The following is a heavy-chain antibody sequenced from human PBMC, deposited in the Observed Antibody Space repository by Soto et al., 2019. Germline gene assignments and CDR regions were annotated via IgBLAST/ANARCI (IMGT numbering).Heavy chain of an antibody. CDR2: IIPIFGTA. Sequence: SVKVSSKSYGGPFSSYAVSLVRRAPGQGLEWMGGIIPIFGTANYAQKFQGRVTITADESTSTAYMELSSLRSEDTAVYYCAKSIAARPRRDYYYGMDVWGQGTPVTVSS. D-gene: IGHD6-6*01. CDR1: GGPFSSYA. J-gene: IGHJ6*02. CDR3: AKSIAARPRRDYYYGMDV. V-gene: IGHV1-69*13.